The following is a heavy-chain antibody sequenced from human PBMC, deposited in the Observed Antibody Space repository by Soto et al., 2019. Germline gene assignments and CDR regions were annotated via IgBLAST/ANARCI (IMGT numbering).Heavy chain of an antibody. J-gene: IGHJ3*02. D-gene: IGHD2-2*01. CDR3: ARDPGYIVVVPAATVGDAFDI. Sequence: ASVKVSCKASGYTFTSYGISWVRQAPGQGLEWMGWISAYNGNTNYAQKLQGRVTMTTDTSTSTAYMELRSLRSDDTAVYYCARDPGYIVVVPAATVGDAFDIWAQGTMVPVSS. V-gene: IGHV1-18*01. CDR1: GYTFTSYG. CDR2: ISAYNGNT.